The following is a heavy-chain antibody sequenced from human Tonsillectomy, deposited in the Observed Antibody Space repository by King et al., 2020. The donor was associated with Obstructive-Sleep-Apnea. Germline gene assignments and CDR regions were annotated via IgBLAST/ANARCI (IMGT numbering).Heavy chain of an antibody. CDR1: GFTFSSYS. D-gene: IGHD3-16*01. CDR2: ISSSSGYI. CDR3: ARAMGDPSSSYNSWGWGSDY. V-gene: IGHV3-21*01. J-gene: IGHJ4*02. Sequence: VQLVESGGGLVKPGGSLRLSCAASGFTFSSYSMNWVRQAPGKGLEWVSSISSSSGYIFYADSLRGRFTISRDNAKNSLYLQMNSLRAEEQAVSYCARAMGDPSSSYNSWGWGSDYWGPGTLVTVSS.